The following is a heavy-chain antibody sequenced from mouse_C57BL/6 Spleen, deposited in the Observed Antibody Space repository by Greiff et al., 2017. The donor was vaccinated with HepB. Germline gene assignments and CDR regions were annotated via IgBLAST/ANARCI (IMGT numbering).Heavy chain of an antibody. V-gene: IGHV14-3*01. CDR1: GFNIKNTY. J-gene: IGHJ1*03. Sequence: VQLKQSVAELVRPGASVKLSCTASGFNIKNTYMHWVKQRPEQGLEWIGRIDPANGNTKYAPKFQGKATITADTSSNTAYLQLSSLTSEDTAIYYCARDPYYYGSSYWYFDVWGTGTTVTVSS. D-gene: IGHD1-1*01. CDR2: IDPANGNT. CDR3: ARDPYYYGSSYWYFDV.